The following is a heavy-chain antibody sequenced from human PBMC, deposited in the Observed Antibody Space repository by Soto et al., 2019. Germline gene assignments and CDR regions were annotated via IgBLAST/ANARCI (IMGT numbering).Heavy chain of an antibody. CDR1: GFSFRNAW. D-gene: IGHD7-27*01. Sequence: EVQLVASGGDLVKPGGSLRLACAGSGFSFRNAWMSWVRQAPGKGPEWIGRIKSESVGGTTDYAAPVKGRFTVSRDDSKNTVYLHMSSLKIEDTAVYSCLGDWLHPWGQGTLVPVSS. J-gene: IGHJ5*02. V-gene: IGHV3-15*05. CDR3: LGDWLHP. CDR2: IKSESVGGTT.